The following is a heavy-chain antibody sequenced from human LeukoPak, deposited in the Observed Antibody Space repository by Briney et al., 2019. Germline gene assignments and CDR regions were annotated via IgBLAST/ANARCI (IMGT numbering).Heavy chain of an antibody. Sequence: GGSLRLSRAVSGFTLSKYWMLWVAHLPGKGLVGVSRIDRDGNRILYADSVRGRFTISRDNAKNALYLQMNSLRPEDTAMYYCVSDSESRSGVDFWGQGTLVTVSS. CDR2: IDRDGNRI. CDR3: VSDSESRSGVDF. CDR1: GFTLSKYW. J-gene: IGHJ4*02. D-gene: IGHD1-26*01. V-gene: IGHV3-74*01.